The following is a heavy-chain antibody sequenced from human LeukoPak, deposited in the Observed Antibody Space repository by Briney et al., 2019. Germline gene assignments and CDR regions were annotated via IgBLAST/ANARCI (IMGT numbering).Heavy chain of an antibody. Sequence: GASVKVSCKASGYTFTSYGISWVRQAPGQGLEWMGWISVYNGNTNYAQKFRGRVTMTTDTSTSTAYMELRSLRYDDTAVYYCARDGRTLGTDFDYWGQGTLVTVSS. CDR2: ISVYNGNT. CDR1: GYTFTSYG. J-gene: IGHJ4*02. CDR3: ARDGRTLGTDFDY. V-gene: IGHV1-18*01.